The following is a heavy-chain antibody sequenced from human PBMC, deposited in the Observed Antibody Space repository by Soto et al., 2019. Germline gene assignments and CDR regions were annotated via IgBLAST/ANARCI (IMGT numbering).Heavy chain of an antibody. CDR2: ISSRGAST. D-gene: IGHD1-26*01. J-gene: IGHJ3*02. CDR3: AKDKWPYSRDRPFDT. CDR1: GFTFSSYV. V-gene: IGHV3-23*01. Sequence: VQLLESGGALVQPGGSLRLSCAASGFTFSSYVMNWVRQAPGQGLQWVSSISSRGASTFYADSVKGRFTISRDNSNNTLYLQIDSLRAENTAISYCAKDKWPYSRDRPFDTWGRGTVVIVSS.